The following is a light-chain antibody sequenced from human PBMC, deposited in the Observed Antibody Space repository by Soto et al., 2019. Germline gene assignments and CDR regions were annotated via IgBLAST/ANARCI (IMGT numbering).Light chain of an antibody. CDR2: EAS. V-gene: IGKV3-11*01. J-gene: IGKJ1*01. Sequence: EIVLTQSPATLSLSPGERATLSCRASQGVSSYLAWYQQKPGQAPSLLIYEASSRATGIPARFSGSGSGTDFTLTISSLEPGDFAVYYCLQRGNWPWTFGQGTKVEIK. CDR3: LQRGNWPWT. CDR1: QGVSSY.